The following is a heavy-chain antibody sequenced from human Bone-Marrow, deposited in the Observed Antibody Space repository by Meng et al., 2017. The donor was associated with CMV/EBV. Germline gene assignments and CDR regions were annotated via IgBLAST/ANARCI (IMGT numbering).Heavy chain of an antibody. D-gene: IGHD4-11*01. CDR2: IRYDESNK. V-gene: IGHV3-30*02. J-gene: IGHJ3*02. CDR3: AIPLSPYSNRDAFDI. CDR1: GFTFSSYG. Sequence: GESLKISCAASGFTFSSYGMHWVRQAPGKGLEWVAFIRYDESNKYYADSVKGRFTISRDNSKNTLYLQMNSLRAEDTAVYYCAIPLSPYSNRDAFDIWGQGTMVTVSS.